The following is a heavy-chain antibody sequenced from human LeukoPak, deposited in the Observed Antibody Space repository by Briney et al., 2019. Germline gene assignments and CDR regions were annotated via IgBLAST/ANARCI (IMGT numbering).Heavy chain of an antibody. CDR3: ARSVVGATSRDAFDI. V-gene: IGHV4-59*01. J-gene: IGHJ3*02. D-gene: IGHD1-26*01. CDR1: GGSFSGYY. CDR2: IYYSGST. Sequence: SETLSLTCAVYGGSFSGYYWSWIRQPPGKGLEWIGYIYYSGSTNYNPSLKSRVTISVDTSKNQFSLELSSVTAADTAVYYCARSVVGATSRDAFDIWGQGTMVTVSS.